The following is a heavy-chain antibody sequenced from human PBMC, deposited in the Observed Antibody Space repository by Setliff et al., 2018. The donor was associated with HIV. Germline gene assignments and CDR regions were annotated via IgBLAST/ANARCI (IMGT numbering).Heavy chain of an antibody. D-gene: IGHD5-18*01. J-gene: IGHJ4*02. Sequence: GGSLRLSCAASGFTFSSYGMHWVRQAPGKGLEWVTFIRHDGINEDYRDSVKGRFSVSRDNPKNTVFLQMNSLTTDDTALYYCCTGPLNTYGWDHWGQGTMVTVSS. V-gene: IGHV3-30*02. CDR1: GFTFSSYG. CDR3: CTGPLNTYGWDH. CDR2: IRHDGINE.